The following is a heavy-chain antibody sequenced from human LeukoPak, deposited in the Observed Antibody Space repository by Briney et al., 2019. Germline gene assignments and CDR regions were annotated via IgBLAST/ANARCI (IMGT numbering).Heavy chain of an antibody. V-gene: IGHV4-4*02. CDR2: VHLDGRT. CDR3: ARVGGFYRPLDY. J-gene: IGHJ4*02. Sequence: PSETLSLTCGVSGGSIRSTNWWTWFRQPPGKGLEWIGEVHLDGRTNYNPSLKSRLVMSADLPENHISLKLTSVTAADTAVYYCARVGGFYRPLDYGGQGTLVTVSS. D-gene: IGHD6-25*01. CDR1: GGSIRSTNW.